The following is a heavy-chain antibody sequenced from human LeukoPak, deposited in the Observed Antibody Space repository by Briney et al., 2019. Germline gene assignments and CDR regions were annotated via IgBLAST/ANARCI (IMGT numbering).Heavy chain of an antibody. D-gene: IGHD6-13*01. Sequence: SETLSLTCTVSGGSISSYYWSWIRQPPGKGLEWIGYIYYSGSTNYNPSLKSRVTISVDTSKNQFSLKLSSVTAADTAVYYCARGVAAYSTQFDYWGQGTLVTVSS. CDR3: ARGVAAYSTQFDY. J-gene: IGHJ4*02. CDR2: IYYSGST. V-gene: IGHV4-59*01. CDR1: GGSISSYY.